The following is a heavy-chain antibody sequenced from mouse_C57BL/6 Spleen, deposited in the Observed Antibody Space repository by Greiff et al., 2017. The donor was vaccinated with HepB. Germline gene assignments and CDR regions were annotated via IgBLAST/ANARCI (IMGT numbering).Heavy chain of an antibody. D-gene: IGHD2-5*01. CDR3: ARRGYSNYEGSAMDY. CDR2: IDPSDSYT. CDR1: GYTFTSYW. J-gene: IGHJ4*01. Sequence: QVQLQQPGAELVMPGASVKLSCKASGYTFTSYWMHWVKQRPGQGLEWIGEIDPSDSYTNYNQKFKGKSTLTVDKSSSTAYMQLSRLTSEDSAVYYCARRGYSNYEGSAMDYWGQGTSVTVSS. V-gene: IGHV1-69*01.